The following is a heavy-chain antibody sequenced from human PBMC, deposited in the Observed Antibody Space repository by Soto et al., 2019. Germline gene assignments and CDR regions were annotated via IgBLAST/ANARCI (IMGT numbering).Heavy chain of an antibody. CDR1: GYTFTSYG. V-gene: IGHV1-18*04. J-gene: IGHJ6*02. CDR2: ISAYNGNT. D-gene: IGHD6-19*01. CDR3: AREDGYSSGWYNYYYGMDV. Sequence: ASVKVSCKASGYTFTSYGISWVRQAPGQGLEWMGWISAYNGNTNYAQKLQGRVTMTTDTSTSTAYMELRSLRSDDTAVYYCAREDGYSSGWYNYYYGMDVWGQGTTVTVSS.